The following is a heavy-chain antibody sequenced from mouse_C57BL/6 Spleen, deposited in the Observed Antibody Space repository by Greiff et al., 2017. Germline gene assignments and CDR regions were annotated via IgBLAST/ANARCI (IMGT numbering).Heavy chain of an antibody. CDR2: ISSGGSYT. J-gene: IGHJ4*01. CDR3: ARQDSSGYDYYAMDY. V-gene: IGHV5-6*01. D-gene: IGHD3-2*02. Sequence: EVKVVESGGDLVKPGGSLKLSCAASGFTFSSYGMSWVRQTPDKRLEWVATISSGGSYTYYPDSVKGRFTISRDNAKNTLYLQMSSLKSEDTAMYYCARQDSSGYDYYAMDYWGQGTSVTVSS. CDR1: GFTFSSYG.